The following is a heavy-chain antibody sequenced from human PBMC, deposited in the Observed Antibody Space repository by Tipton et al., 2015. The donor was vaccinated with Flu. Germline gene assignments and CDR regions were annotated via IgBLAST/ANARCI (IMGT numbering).Heavy chain of an antibody. CDR3: AKDLSYSFDV. D-gene: IGHD2-21*01. CDR2: ITGSGSTS. CDR1: GFPFSSYA. J-gene: IGHJ4*02. Sequence: GSLRLSCAASGFPFSSYAMSWVRQAPERGLEWVSTITGSGSTSYYPDSVKGRFTISRDNSKNMLYLQMNFLRAEDTAIYYCAKDLSYSFDVWGQGTLVTVSS. V-gene: IGHV3-23*01.